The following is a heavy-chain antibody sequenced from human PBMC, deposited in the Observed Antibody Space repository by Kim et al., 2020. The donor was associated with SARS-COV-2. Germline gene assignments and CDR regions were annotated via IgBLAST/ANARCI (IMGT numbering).Heavy chain of an antibody. J-gene: IGHJ4*02. CDR3: AKNSGYDYAFDY. V-gene: IGHV3-9*01. Sequence: DYADSVKGRFTSTRDNAKNALYLQMNSLRAEDTAFYYCAKNSGYDYAFDYWGQGTLVTVSS. D-gene: IGHD5-12*01.